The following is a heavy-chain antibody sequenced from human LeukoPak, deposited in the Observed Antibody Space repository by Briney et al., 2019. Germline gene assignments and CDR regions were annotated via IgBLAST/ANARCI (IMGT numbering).Heavy chain of an antibody. Sequence: GESLKISCKGSGYSFTSYWIGWVRQMPGKGLEWMGIIYPGDSDTRYSPSFQGQVTISADRSLSTAYLQWSSLKASDTAMYYCARPHARVLERFSIDYWGQGTLVTVSS. CDR3: ARPHARVLERFSIDY. V-gene: IGHV5-51*01. CDR1: GYSFTSYW. D-gene: IGHD3-3*01. J-gene: IGHJ4*02. CDR2: IYPGDSDT.